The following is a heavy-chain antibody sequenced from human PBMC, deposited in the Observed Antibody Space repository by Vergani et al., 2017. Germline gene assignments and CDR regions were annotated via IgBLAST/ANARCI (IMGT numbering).Heavy chain of an antibody. V-gene: IGHV3-23*04. Sequence: EVQLVESGGGLVQPGGSLRLSCAASGFTFSSYAMSWVRQAPGKGLEWVSAISGSGGSTYYADSVKGRFTISRDNSKNTLYLQMNSLRAEATAVYYCARDRVHSSSWYFYYYMDVWGKGTTVTVSS. J-gene: IGHJ6*03. CDR2: ISGSGGST. CDR1: GFTFSSYA. D-gene: IGHD6-13*01. CDR3: ARDRVHSSSWYFYYYMDV.